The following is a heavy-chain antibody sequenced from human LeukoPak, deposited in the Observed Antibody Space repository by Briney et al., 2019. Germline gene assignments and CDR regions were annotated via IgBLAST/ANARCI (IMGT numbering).Heavy chain of an antibody. CDR1: GDSVSSNSAV. CDR2: TYYRYKRYN. Sequence: SQTLSLTCAISGDSVSSNSAVWNWIRQSPSRGVEWLGRTYYRYKRYNDYAVSVKSRITINPDTSKNQFSLQLNSVTPEDTAVYYCAREARVTIFGVVQWDYYYMDVWGKGTTVTVSS. D-gene: IGHD3-3*01. J-gene: IGHJ6*03. CDR3: AREARVTIFGVVQWDYYYMDV. V-gene: IGHV6-1*01.